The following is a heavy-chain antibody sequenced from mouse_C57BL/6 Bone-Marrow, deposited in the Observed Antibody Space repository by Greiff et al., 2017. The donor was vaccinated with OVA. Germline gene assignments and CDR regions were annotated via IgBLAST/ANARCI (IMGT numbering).Heavy chain of an antibody. CDR2: INPNNGGT. CDR3: AREGYYYGSRGFAY. V-gene: IGHV1-18*01. Sequence: DVHLVESGPELVKPGASVKIPCKASGYTFTDYNMDWVKQSHGKSLEWIGDINPNNGGTIYNQKFKGKATLTVDKSSSTAYMELRSLTSEDTAVYYCAREGYYYGSRGFAYWGQGTLVTVSA. J-gene: IGHJ3*01. CDR1: GYTFTDYN. D-gene: IGHD1-1*01.